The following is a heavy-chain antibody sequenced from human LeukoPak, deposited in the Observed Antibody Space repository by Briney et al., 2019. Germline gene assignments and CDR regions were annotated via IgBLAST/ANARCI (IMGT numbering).Heavy chain of an antibody. D-gene: IGHD6-13*01. CDR3: SKGVVVWQQRVGPASWFDP. V-gene: IGHV3-30*02. CDR1: GFTFSSYG. J-gene: IGHJ5*02. Sequence: GGSLRLSCAASGFTFSSYGMHWVRPAPGKGLGWVSFIRYDGSNKYYADSVKGRFTISRDNSKNTLYLQMNSLRAEDTAVYYCSKGVVVWQQRVGPASWFDPWRQGTLVTVFS. CDR2: IRYDGSNK.